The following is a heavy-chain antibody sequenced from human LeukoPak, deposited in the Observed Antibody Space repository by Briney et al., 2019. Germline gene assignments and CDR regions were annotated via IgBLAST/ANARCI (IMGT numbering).Heavy chain of an antibody. CDR3: ARGMWFDTLFSAFDV. J-gene: IGHJ3*01. CDR2: INHSGST. V-gene: IGHV4-34*01. CDR1: GGSFSGYY. Sequence: SETLSLTCAVYGGSFSGYYWSWIRQPPGKGLEWIGEINHSGSTNYNPSLKSRVTISVDTSKNQFSLKLSSVTAADTALYYCARGMWFDTLFSAFDVWGQGTMVSVSS. D-gene: IGHD3-10*01.